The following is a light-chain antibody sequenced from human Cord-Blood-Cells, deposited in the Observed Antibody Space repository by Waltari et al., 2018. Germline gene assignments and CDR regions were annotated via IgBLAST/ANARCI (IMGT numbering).Light chain of an antibody. CDR2: DAS. J-gene: IGKJ4*01. CDR1: QDISNY. CDR3: QQYDNLPPLT. Sequence: DIKMTQSPSSLSASVGDRVTIPCQASQDISNYLNWYQQKPGKAPKLLIYDASNLETGVPSRFSGSGSGTDFTFTISSLQPEDIATYYCQQYDNLPPLTFGGGTKVEIK. V-gene: IGKV1-33*01.